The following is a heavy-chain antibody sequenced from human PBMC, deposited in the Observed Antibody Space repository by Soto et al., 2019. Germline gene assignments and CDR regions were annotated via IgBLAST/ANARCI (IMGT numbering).Heavy chain of an antibody. CDR3: ARRAASGRSFDY. CDR1: GFTFSDYY. D-gene: IGHD6-13*01. Sequence: PGGSLRLSCAASGFTFSDYYMTWIRQAPGKGLEWVSYISSSGNSIYYADSVRGRFTVSRDNAKNSLFLQMNSLRAEDTAVYYCARRAASGRSFDYWGLVPLVTASS. V-gene: IGHV3-11*01. J-gene: IGHJ4*02. CDR2: ISSSGNSI.